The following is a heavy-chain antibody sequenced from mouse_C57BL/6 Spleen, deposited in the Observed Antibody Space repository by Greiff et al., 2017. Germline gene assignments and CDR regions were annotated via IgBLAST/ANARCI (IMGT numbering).Heavy chain of an antibody. CDR2: IYPGDGDT. Sequence: VQRVESGPELVKPGASVKISCKASGYAFSSSWMNWVKQRPGKGLEWIGRIYPGDGDTNYNGKFKGKATLTADKSSSTAYMQLSSLTSEDSAVYFCARGGYLDYWGQGTTLTVSS. CDR3: ARGGYLDY. J-gene: IGHJ2*01. CDR1: GYAFSSSW. V-gene: IGHV1-82*01.